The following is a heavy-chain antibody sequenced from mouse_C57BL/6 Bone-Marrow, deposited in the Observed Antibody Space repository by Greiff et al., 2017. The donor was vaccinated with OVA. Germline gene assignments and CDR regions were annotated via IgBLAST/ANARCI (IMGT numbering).Heavy chain of an antibody. CDR1: GYTFTSYW. V-gene: IGHV1-64*01. CDR2: IHPNSGST. D-gene: IGHD3-2*02. J-gene: IGHJ2*01. Sequence: QVQLQQPGAELVKPGASVKLSCKASGYTFTSYWMHWVKQRPGQGLEWIGMIHPNSGSTNYNEKFKSKATLTVDKSSSTAYMQLSSLTSEDSAVYYCAREARWDDYVDYWGQGTTLTVSS. CDR3: AREARWDDYVDY.